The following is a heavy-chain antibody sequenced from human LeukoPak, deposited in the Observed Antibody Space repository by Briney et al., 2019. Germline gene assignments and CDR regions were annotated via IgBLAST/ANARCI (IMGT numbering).Heavy chain of an antibody. CDR1: GGTFSSDT. J-gene: IGHJ5*02. CDR2: IIPIFGTS. V-gene: IGHV1-69*05. Sequence: ASVKVSCKASGGTFSSDTISWVRQAPGQGLEWMGGIIPIFGTSNYAQKFQGRVTMTRDMSTSTVYMELSSLRSEDTAVYDCARDKGAIVGSHGRRANWFDPWGQGTLVTVSS. D-gene: IGHD2-21*01. CDR3: ARDKGAIVGSHGRRANWFDP.